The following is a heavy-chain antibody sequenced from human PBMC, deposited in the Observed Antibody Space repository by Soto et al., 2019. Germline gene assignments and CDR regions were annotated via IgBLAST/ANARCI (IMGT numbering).Heavy chain of an antibody. CDR1: GGTFSSYA. J-gene: IGHJ3*02. D-gene: IGHD3-22*01. V-gene: IGHV1-69*13. Sequence: SVKVSCKASGGTFSSYAISWVRQAPGQGLERMKGIIPIFGTANYAQKFQGRVTITADESTSTAYMELSSLRSEDTAVYYCARHPRGYYYDSSGYYWGNAFDIWGQGTMVTVSS. CDR3: ARHPRGYYYDSSGYYWGNAFDI. CDR2: IIPIFGTA.